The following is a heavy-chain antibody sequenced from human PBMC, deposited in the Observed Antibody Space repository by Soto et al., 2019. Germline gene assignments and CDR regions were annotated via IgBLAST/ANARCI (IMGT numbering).Heavy chain of an antibody. CDR2: ISYDGSNK. CDR1: GFTFSSYA. D-gene: IGHD6-13*01. CDR3: ARLSAAGTGGGGNY. Sequence: QVQLVESGGGVVQPGRSLRLSCAASGFTFSSYAMHWVRQAPGKGLEWVAVISYDGSNKYYADSVKGRFTISRDNSKNTLYRQMNSLRAEDTAVYYCARLSAAGTGGGGNYWGQGTLVTVSS. V-gene: IGHV3-30-3*01. J-gene: IGHJ4*02.